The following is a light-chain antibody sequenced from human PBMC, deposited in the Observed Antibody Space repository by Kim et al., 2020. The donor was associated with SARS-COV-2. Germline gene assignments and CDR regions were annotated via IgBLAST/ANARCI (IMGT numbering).Light chain of an antibody. V-gene: IGKV3D-20*01. J-gene: IGKJ1*01. CDR3: HQYGSILPWT. CDR2: AAA. CDR1: VSIECEY. Sequence: LGERAPPSRGARVSIECEYIGRDQSKAGDAPRRLITAAARRATVIPDRGSGGGSGTEFSLTISRLGPEDFAVYYCHQYGSILPWTFGEGTKVDIK.